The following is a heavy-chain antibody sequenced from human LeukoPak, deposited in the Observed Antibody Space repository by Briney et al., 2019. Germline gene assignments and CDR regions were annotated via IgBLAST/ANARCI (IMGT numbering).Heavy chain of an antibody. CDR2: IIPIFGTA. CDR1: GGTFSSYA. V-gene: IGHV1-69*06. CDR3: ARGYWGSGSYYNPSYYYYMDV. Sequence: GASVKVSCKASGGTFSSYAISWVRQAPGQGLEWMGGIIPIFGTANYAQKFQGRVTITADKSTSTAYMELSSLRSEDTAVYYCARGYWGSGSYYNPSYYYYMDVWGKGTTVTVSS. J-gene: IGHJ6*03. D-gene: IGHD3-10*01.